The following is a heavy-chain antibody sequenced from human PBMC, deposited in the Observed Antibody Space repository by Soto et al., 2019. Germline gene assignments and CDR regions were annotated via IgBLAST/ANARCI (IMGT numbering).Heavy chain of an antibody. CDR2: IYPGDSDT. J-gene: IGHJ6*02. D-gene: IGHD6-13*01. CDR1: GYSFTTYW. V-gene: IGHV5-51*01. CDR3: ARQAGIAAAGISYYYGMDV. Sequence: GESLKISCQASGYSFTTYWISWVRQMPGKGLEWMGIIYPGDSDTRYSPSFQGQVTISADKSISTAYLQWSSLKASDTAMYYCARQAGIAAAGISYYYGMDVWGQGTTVTVSS.